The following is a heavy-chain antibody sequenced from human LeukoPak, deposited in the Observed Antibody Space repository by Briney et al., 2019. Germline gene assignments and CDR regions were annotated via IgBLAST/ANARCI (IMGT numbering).Heavy chain of an antibody. CDR1: GYTLTELS. CDR3: ATLYQLLPSFDY. V-gene: IGHV1-24*01. CDR2: FDPEDGET. J-gene: IGHJ4*02. Sequence: ASVKVSCKVSGYTLTELSMHWVRQAPGEGLEWMGGFDPEDGETIYAQKFQGRVTMTEDTSTDTAYMELSSLRSEDTAVYYCATLYQLLPSFDYWGQGTLVTVSS. D-gene: IGHD2-2*01.